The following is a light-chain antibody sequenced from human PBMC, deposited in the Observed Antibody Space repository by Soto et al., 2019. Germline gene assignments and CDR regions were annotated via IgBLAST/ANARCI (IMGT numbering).Light chain of an antibody. Sequence: QSVLTQPPSVSGAPDQRVTISCTGSSSNIGAGYDVHWYQQLPETAPQLLIYGNTNRPSGVPDRFSASKAGTSSSLAITGLQSEDEADYSCQAYDSSLSGYVFGTGTKHTVL. J-gene: IGLJ1*01. CDR3: QAYDSSLSGYV. CDR1: SSNIGAGYD. V-gene: IGLV1-40*01. CDR2: GNT.